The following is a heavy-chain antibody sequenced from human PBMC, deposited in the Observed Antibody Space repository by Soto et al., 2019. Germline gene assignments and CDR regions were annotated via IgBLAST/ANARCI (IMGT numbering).Heavy chain of an antibody. Sequence: DCMKISCKGSGYSFTSYWISWVRQMPGKGLEWMGRIDPSDSYTNYSPSFQGHVTISADKSISTAYLQWSSLKASDTAMYYCDRYGLGYYDVMYFCGQGTTVIGS. CDR1: GYSFTSYW. CDR2: IDPSDSYT. D-gene: IGHD3-10*01. J-gene: IGHJ6*02. V-gene: IGHV5-10-1*01. CDR3: DRYGLGYYDVMYF.